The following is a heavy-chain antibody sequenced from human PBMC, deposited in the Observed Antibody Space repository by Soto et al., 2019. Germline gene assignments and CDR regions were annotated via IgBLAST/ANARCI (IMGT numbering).Heavy chain of an antibody. CDR2: ISHDSSIK. J-gene: IGHJ6*02. D-gene: IGHD5-12*01. CDR1: GFSFSIYG. CDR3: AKSRIVATINFVYYGMDV. V-gene: IGHV3-30*18. Sequence: PGGSLRLSCAASGFSFSIYGMHWVRQAPGKGLEWVALISHDSSIKYYGESVKGRFTISRDNSKNTLSLQMNSLRVDDTAVYFCAKSRIVATINFVYYGMDVRGQGTTVTVSS.